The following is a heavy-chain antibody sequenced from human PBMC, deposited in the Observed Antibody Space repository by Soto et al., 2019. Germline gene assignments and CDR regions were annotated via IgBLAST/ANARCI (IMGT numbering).Heavy chain of an antibody. CDR1: GYTFTSYG. J-gene: IGHJ1*01. CDR3: ARVNGRRWDSEYFQH. Sequence: ASVKVSCKASGYTFTSYGISWVRQAPGQGLEWMGWISAYNGNTNYAQKLQGRVTMTTDTSTSTAYMELRSLRSDDTAVYYCARVNGRRWDSEYFQHWGQGTLVTVSS. CDR2: ISAYNGNT. D-gene: IGHD1-26*01. V-gene: IGHV1-18*01.